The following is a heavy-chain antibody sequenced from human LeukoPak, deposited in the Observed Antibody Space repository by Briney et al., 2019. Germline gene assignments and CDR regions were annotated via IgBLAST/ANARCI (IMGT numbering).Heavy chain of an antibody. D-gene: IGHD6-19*01. CDR1: GGSFSGYY. J-gene: IGHJ4*02. Sequence: SETLSLTCAVYGGSFSGYYWSWIRQPPGKGLEWIGEINHSGSTNYNPSLKSRVTISVDTSKNQFSLNLNSVTAADTAVYYCARTIAVAGLSDYFDYWGQGTLVTVSS. V-gene: IGHV4-34*01. CDR3: ARTIAVAGLSDYFDY. CDR2: INHSGST.